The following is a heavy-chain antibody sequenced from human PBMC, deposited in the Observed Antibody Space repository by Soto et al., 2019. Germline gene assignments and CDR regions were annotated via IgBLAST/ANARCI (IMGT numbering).Heavy chain of an antibody. V-gene: IGHV3-30*03. CDR1: GFTFSSYG. CDR3: AGGGYSGRNGAFDI. Sequence: QVQLVESGGGVVQPGRSLRLSCAASGFTFSSYGMHWVRQAPGKGLEWVAVISYDGSNKYYADSVKGRFTISRDNSKNTLELQRNSLRAEDTAGYYWAGGGYSGRNGAFDIWGQGTMVTVSS. CDR2: ISYDGSNK. J-gene: IGHJ3*02. D-gene: IGHD1-26*01.